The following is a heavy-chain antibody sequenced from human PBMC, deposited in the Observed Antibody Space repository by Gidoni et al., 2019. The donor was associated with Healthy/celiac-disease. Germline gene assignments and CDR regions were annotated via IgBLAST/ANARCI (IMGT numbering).Heavy chain of an antibody. Sequence: QVQLVESGGGVVQPGRSLRLSCPASGFPFSSYGMHWVRQGPGKGLEWVAVISYDGSNKYYADSVKGRFTISRDNSKNKLYMQMNSLRAEDTAVYYCAKEVADDYYYYYGMDVWGQGTTVTVSS. CDR3: AKEVADDYYYYYGMDV. V-gene: IGHV3-30*18. CDR1: GFPFSSYG. J-gene: IGHJ6*02. CDR2: ISYDGSNK. D-gene: IGHD2-15*01.